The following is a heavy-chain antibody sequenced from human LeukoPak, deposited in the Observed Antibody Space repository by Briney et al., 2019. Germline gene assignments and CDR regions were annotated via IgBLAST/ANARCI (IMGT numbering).Heavy chain of an antibody. CDR3: AREAFTDATGYYFSPLDM. Sequence: QSGGSLRLSCEASGFTFRSYDLHWVRQTAAKGLEWVSLINTAGGTFYSDSVRGRFTISRENAENSFYLQMNSLTADDTAVYYCAREAFTDATGYYFSPLDMWGQGTMVTVSS. V-gene: IGHV3-13*01. J-gene: IGHJ3*02. CDR2: INTAGGT. CDR1: GFTFRSYD. D-gene: IGHD2/OR15-2a*01.